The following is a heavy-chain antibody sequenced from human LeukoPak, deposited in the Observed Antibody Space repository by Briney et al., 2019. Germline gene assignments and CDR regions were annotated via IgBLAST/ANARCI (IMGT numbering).Heavy chain of an antibody. V-gene: IGHV3-11*01. CDR3: ARELERPPFDY. Sequence: GGSLRLSCTASGFTFGDYAMSWVRQAPGKGLEWVSYISSSGSTIYYADSVKGRFTISRDNAKNSLYLQMNSLRAEDTAVYYCARELERPPFDYWGQGTLVTVSS. J-gene: IGHJ4*02. CDR2: ISSSGSTI. D-gene: IGHD1-1*01. CDR1: GFTFGDYA.